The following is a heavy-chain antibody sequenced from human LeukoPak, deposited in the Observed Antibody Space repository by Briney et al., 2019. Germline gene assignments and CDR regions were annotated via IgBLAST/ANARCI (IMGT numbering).Heavy chain of an antibody. J-gene: IGHJ4*02. CDR3: ARVATIFGVASDYFDY. V-gene: IGHV1-2*02. CDR1: GYTFTGYY. D-gene: IGHD3-3*01. Sequence: ASVKVSCKASGYTFTGYYMHWVRQAPGQGLEWMGWINPNSGGTNYAQKFQGRVTMTRDTSISTAYMELSRLRSDDTAVYYCARVATIFGVASDYFDYWGQGTLVTVSS. CDR2: INPNSGGT.